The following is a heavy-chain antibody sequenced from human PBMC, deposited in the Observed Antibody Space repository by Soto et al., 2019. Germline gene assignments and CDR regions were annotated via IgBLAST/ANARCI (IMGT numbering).Heavy chain of an antibody. Sequence: DVQLLESGGGLVQPGGSLRLACAASGFNIGSYGMTWVRQAPGKGLEWVSTIRGSDGSTYHADSVKGRFTISRDISKNALYLQMNSRRADDTAVYYCARDVNYDMLAGYYYYWGQGTLVTVAS. CDR1: GFNIGSYG. CDR2: IRGSDGST. D-gene: IGHD3-9*01. CDR3: ARDVNYDMLAGYYYY. V-gene: IGHV3-23*01. J-gene: IGHJ4*02.